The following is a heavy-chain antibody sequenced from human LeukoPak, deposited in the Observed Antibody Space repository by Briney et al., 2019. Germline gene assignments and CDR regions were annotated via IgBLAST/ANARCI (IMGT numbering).Heavy chain of an antibody. J-gene: IGHJ6*02. D-gene: IGHD3-10*02. CDR2: IWYDGSNK. CDR3: ARDLYYVNNGMDV. V-gene: IGHV3-33*01. Sequence: GGSLRLSCAASGFTFSSYGMHWVRQAPGKGLEWVAVIWYDGSNKYYADSVKGRFTISRDNSKNTLYLQMNSLRAEDTAVYYCARDLYYVNNGMDVWGQGTTVTVSS. CDR1: GFTFSSYG.